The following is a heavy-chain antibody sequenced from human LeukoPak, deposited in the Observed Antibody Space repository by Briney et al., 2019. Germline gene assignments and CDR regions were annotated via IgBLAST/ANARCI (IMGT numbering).Heavy chain of an antibody. J-gene: IGHJ4*02. CDR3: ASLSSYGYSLDY. CDR2: ISNSGSTI. CDR1: GFTFSDYY. Sequence: GGSLRLSCAASGFTFSDYYMSWIRQAPGKGLEWVSYISNSGSTIYYADSVKGRFTISRDNAKNSLYLQMNSLRAEDTAVYYCASLSSYGYSLDYWGQGTLVTVSS. D-gene: IGHD5-18*01. V-gene: IGHV3-11*01.